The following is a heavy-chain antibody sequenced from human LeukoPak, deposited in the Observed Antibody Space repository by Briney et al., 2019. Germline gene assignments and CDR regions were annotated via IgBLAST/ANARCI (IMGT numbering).Heavy chain of an antibody. CDR3: SRTLFGVVNY. V-gene: IGHV3-74*01. Sequence: GGSLRLSCAASGFTFSSYWMHWVRQAPGKGLVWVSRINSDGSITNYADSVKGRFTISRDNAKNALYLQMNSLRAEDTAVYYCSRTLFGVVNYWGQGTLVTVSS. D-gene: IGHD3-3*01. CDR1: GFTFSSYW. CDR2: INSDGSIT. J-gene: IGHJ4*02.